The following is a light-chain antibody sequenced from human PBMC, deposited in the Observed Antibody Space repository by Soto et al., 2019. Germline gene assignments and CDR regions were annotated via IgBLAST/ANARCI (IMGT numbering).Light chain of an antibody. CDR2: GAS. CDR1: QSLTSTY. CDR3: QQDYKLPFT. J-gene: IGKJ3*01. V-gene: IGKV3D-7*01. Sequence: EIVMTQSPATLSLSPGERATLSCRASQSLTSTYLSWYQQKPGQAPRLLIYGASTRATGIPARFSGSGSGTDFTLTISSLQPEDFAVYYCQQDYKLPFTFGPGTTVDIK.